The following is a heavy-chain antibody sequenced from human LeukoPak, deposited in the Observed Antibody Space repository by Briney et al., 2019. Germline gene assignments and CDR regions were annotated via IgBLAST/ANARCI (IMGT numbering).Heavy chain of an antibody. V-gene: IGHV1-2*02. CDR1: GYTFTGYY. CDR3: ARDRRSHYYGSGSYYPDVFDI. CDR2: INPNSGGT. Sequence: GASVKVSCKASGYTFTGYYMHWVRQAPGQGLEWMGWINPNSGGTNYAQKFQGRVTMTRDTSISTAYMELSRLRSDDTAVYYCARDRRSHYYGSGSYYPDVFDIWGQGTMVTVSS. J-gene: IGHJ3*02. D-gene: IGHD3-10*01.